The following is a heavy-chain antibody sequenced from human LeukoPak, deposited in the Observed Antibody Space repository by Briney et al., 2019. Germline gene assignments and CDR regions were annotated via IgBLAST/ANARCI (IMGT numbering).Heavy chain of an antibody. D-gene: IGHD1-26*01. J-gene: IGHJ3*02. CDR3: ASRIVGATHLDAFDI. CDR1: GYTFTSYD. CDR2: MNPNSGNT. V-gene: IGHV1-8*03. Sequence: VASVKDSCKASGYTFTSYDINWVRQATGQGLEWMGWMNPNSGNTGYAQKFQGRVTITRNTSISTAYMELSSLRSEDTAVYYCASRIVGATHLDAFDIWGQGTMVTVSS.